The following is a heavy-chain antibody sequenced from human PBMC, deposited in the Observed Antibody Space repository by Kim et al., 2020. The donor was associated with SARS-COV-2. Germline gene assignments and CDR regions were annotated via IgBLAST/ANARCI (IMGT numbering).Heavy chain of an antibody. J-gene: IGHJ6*02. Sequence: AQKFQERGTITRDMSTSTAYMELSSLRSEDTAVYYCASPGRSRENYGMDVWGQGTTVTVSS. CDR3: ASPGRSRENYGMDV. V-gene: IGHV1-58*01. D-gene: IGHD6-13*01.